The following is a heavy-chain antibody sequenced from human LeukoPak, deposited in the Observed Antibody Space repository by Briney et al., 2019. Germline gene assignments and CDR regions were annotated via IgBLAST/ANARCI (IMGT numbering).Heavy chain of an antibody. J-gene: IGHJ4*02. D-gene: IGHD3-10*01. V-gene: IGHV4-61*02. Sequence: SQTLSLTCTVSGRSISSGSYYWRWIRQPAGKGLEWIVRIYTSGSTNYNPSLKSRVTISVDTSKDQFSLKLSSVTAADTAVYYCATDAYYYGSGSYYAPFDYWGQGTLVTVSS. CDR3: ATDAYYYGSGSYYAPFDY. CDR1: GRSISSGSYY. CDR2: IYTSGST.